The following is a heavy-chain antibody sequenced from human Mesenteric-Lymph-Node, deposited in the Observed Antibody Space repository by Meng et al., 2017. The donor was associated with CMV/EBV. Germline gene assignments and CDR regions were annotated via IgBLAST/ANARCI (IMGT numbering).Heavy chain of an antibody. Sequence: QVQHHQSVQGMVNSPQTLSLTRTISGDSISSNNAAWNWLREVPSRGLEWLGRTYYRSESSNDYAVSVKSRISVNLDTSKNQLSLHLNFVTPEDTAVYYCAYFGDLPPLWWGQGTLVTVFS. CDR2: TYYRSESSN. J-gene: IGHJ4*02. V-gene: IGHV6-1*01. CDR3: AYFGDLPPLW. D-gene: IGHD3-16*01. CDR1: GDSISSNNAA.